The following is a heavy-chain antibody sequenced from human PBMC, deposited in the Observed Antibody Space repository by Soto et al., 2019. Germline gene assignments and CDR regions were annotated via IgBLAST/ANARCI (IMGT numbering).Heavy chain of an antibody. CDR2: INHSGST. CDR3: ARGRRAAATTYKQRWMDY. Sequence: SETLCLTCAVYGGSFIGYYWSWIRQPPGKGLEWIGEINHSGSTNYNPSLKSRVTISVDTSKNQFSLKLSSVTAADTAVYYCARGRRAAATTYKQRWMDYWGQGTLVTVSS. D-gene: IGHD6-13*01. V-gene: IGHV4-34*01. CDR1: GGSFIGYY. J-gene: IGHJ4*02.